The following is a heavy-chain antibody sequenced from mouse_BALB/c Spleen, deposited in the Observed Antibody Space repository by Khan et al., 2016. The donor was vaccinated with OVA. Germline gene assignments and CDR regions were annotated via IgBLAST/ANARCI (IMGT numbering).Heavy chain of an antibody. CDR3: ARTEIHYYGSYTLDY. V-gene: IGHV14-3*02. CDR1: GFNIKDTY. Sequence: VQLQQPGAELVKPGASVKLSCTTSGFNIKDTYIHWVKQRPEQGLEWVGRIDPATGNIKYDPKFQGKATITADTSSNTAYLLLSRLTSEDTADYYCARTEIHYYGSYTLDYWGQGTSVTVSS. D-gene: IGHD1-2*01. J-gene: IGHJ4*01. CDR2: IDPATGNI.